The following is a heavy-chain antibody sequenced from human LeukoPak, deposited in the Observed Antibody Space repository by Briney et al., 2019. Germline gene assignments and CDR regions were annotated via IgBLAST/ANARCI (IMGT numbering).Heavy chain of an antibody. V-gene: IGHV1-2*06. Sequence: ASVKVSCEASGYTFTDNYVHWVRLVPGQGLEWMGRLSPNSSATNYAEEFRGRVTMTRDTSINTVYMEMSSLRSDDTAVYYCARDLWGWGSDYLDYWGQGTLVTVSS. CDR3: ARDLWGWGSDYLDY. J-gene: IGHJ4*02. CDR2: LSPNSSAT. D-gene: IGHD4/OR15-4a*01. CDR1: GYTFTDNY.